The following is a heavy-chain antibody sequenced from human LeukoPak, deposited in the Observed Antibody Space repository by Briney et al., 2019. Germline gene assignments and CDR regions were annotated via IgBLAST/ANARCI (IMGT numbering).Heavy chain of an antibody. CDR2: IYYSGST. J-gene: IGHJ4*02. Sequence: SETLSLTCTVSGGSISSSNYYWAWIRQPPGKGLEWIGNIYYSGSTYYNPSLNSRITISVDTSKNQFSLKLSSVTAADTAVYYCARSKPDRRIQLWFQLRYFDYWGQGTLVTVSS. D-gene: IGHD5-18*01. CDR3: ARSKPDRRIQLWFQLRYFDY. CDR1: GGSISSSNYY. V-gene: IGHV4-39*07.